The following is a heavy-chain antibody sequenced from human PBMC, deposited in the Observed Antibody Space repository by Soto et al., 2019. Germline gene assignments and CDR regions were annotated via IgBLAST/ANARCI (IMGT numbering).Heavy chain of an antibody. Sequence: EVHLLESGGDLVQPGGSLRLSCAASGFTFSNSVMNWVRQAPGKGLEWVSIISGSGDTTSYADSVKGRFTISRDNSKNTLSLQMNSLRAEHTALYYCAKGGLRGGFDYWGQGTLVTVS. CDR2: ISGSGDTT. CDR1: GFTFSNSV. D-gene: IGHD4-17*01. V-gene: IGHV3-23*01. CDR3: AKGGLRGGFDY. J-gene: IGHJ4*02.